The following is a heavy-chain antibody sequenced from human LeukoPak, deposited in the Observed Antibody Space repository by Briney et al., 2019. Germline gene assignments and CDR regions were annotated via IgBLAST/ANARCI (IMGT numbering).Heavy chain of an antibody. CDR2: ISGSGGST. D-gene: IGHD1-26*01. V-gene: IGHV3-23*01. Sequence: GGSLRFSCAASGSTFSSYAMSWVRQAPGKGLGWFSAISGSGGSTYYADSVKGRFTISRDNSKNTLYLQMDSLRAEDTAGYYCAKDQIGSYYFDYWGQGTLVTVSS. CDR3: AKDQIGSYYFDY. J-gene: IGHJ4*02. CDR1: GSTFSSYA.